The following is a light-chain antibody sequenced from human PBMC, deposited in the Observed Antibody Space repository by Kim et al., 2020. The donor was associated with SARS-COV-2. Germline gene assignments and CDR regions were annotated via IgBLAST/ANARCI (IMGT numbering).Light chain of an antibody. J-gene: IGLJ2*01. CDR3: QSYDSSLSGSVV. Sequence: VTTSCTGSRSDTGAGDDDHCSQAHPGPAPSPLLYGNSDRPPGAPVRLSGSKSGTSASLAITGLQAEGEADYYCQSYDSSLSGSVVFGGGTQLTVL. CDR1: RSDTGAGDD. CDR2: GNS. V-gene: IGLV1-40*01.